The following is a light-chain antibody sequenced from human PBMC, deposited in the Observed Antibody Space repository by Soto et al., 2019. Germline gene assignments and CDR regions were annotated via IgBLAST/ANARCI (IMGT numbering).Light chain of an antibody. V-gene: IGKV3-15*01. CDR3: QQYDNWPSIT. J-gene: IGKJ5*01. Sequence: EIVMTQSPATLSVSPGERATLSCRASQSVSSNLAWYQQKPGQAPGLLIYGASTRATGIPARFSGSGSGTEFTLTISSLQSEDLAIYYCQQYDNWPSITFGQGTRLEIK. CDR1: QSVSSN. CDR2: GAS.